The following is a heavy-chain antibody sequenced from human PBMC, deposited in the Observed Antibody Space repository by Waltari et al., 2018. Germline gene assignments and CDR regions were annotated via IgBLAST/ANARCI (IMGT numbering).Heavy chain of an antibody. V-gene: IGHV3-53*01. CDR3: ARGPGEFLPIDF. J-gene: IGHJ4*02. CDR2: IYSGGNT. CDR1: GFTGSTNY. D-gene: IGHD3-10*01. Sequence: EVQLVESGGGLIQPGGYLRLSCAPSGFTGSTNYKSWVRQAPGKGLEWVSVIYSGGNTYYADSVKGRFTISRDNSKNTLYLQMNSLRAEDSAVYYCARGPGEFLPIDFWGQGTLVTVSS.